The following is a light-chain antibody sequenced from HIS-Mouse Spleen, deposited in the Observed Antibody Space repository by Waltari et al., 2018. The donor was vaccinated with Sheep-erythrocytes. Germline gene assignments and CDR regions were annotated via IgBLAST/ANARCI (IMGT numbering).Light chain of an antibody. CDR2: EVS. CDR3: SSYTSSSTWV. V-gene: IGLV2-14*01. Sequence: QSALTQPASVSGSPGQSITIPCTGTSSDAGGYNYVSWYQPHPGKAPKLMIYEVSNRPSGVSNRFSGSKSGNTASLTISGLQAEDEADYYCSSYTSSSTWVFGGGTKLTVL. CDR1: SSDAGGYNY. J-gene: IGLJ3*02.